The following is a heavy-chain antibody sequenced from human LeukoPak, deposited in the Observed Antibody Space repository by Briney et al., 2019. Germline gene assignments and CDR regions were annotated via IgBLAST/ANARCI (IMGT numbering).Heavy chain of an antibody. Sequence: SETLSLTCTVSGGSVSSGSYYWSWIRQPPGKGLEWIGYIYYSGSTNYNPSLKSRVTISVDTSKNQFSLKLSSVTAADTAVYYCARDNEHYFDSWGQGTLVTVSS. D-gene: IGHD1-1*01. V-gene: IGHV4-61*01. CDR2: IYYSGST. J-gene: IGHJ4*02. CDR3: ARDNEHYFDS. CDR1: GGSVSSGSYY.